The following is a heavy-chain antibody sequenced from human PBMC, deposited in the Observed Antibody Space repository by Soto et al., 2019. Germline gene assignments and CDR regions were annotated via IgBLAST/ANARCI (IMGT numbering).Heavy chain of an antibody. CDR2: IIPIFGTA. CDR3: ARDGPGRGSGSRIPFDI. CDR1: GGTFSSYA. Sequence: QVQLVQSGAEVKKPGYSVKVSCKASGGTFSSYAISWVRQAPGQGLEWMGGIIPIFGTANYAQKFQGRVTITAEESTSTAYMELSSLRSEDTAVYYCARDGPGRGSGSRIPFDIWGQGTMVTVSS. D-gene: IGHD3-10*01. V-gene: IGHV1-69*01. J-gene: IGHJ3*02.